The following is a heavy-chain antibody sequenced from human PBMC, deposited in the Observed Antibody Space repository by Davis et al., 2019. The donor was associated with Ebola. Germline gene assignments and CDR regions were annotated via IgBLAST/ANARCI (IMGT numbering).Heavy chain of an antibody. J-gene: IGHJ4*02. Sequence: GGSLRLSCAASGFTFSSYAMHWVRQAPGKGLEWVGRIKSKADGGTTDYAAPVKGRFTISRDDSKNTLYLQMNSLKTEDTAVYYCTSVTYYYDSSGYYRYYFDYWGQGTLVTVSS. CDR3: TSVTYYYDSSGYYRYYFDY. D-gene: IGHD3-22*01. CDR1: GFTFSSYA. V-gene: IGHV3-15*01. CDR2: IKSKADGGTT.